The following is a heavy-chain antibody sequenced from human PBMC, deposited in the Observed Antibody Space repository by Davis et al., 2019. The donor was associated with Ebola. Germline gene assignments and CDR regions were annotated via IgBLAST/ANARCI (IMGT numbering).Heavy chain of an antibody. D-gene: IGHD2-2*02. CDR3: AGYTDWWFDP. J-gene: IGHJ5*02. V-gene: IGHV1-69*13. Sequence: AASVKVSCKASGCTFSSYAISWVRQAPGQGLEWMGGIIPIFGTANYAQKFQGRVTITADESTSTAYMELSSLRSEGTAVYYCAGYTDWWFDPCGQGTLVTVSS. CDR2: IIPIFGTA. CDR1: GCTFSSYA.